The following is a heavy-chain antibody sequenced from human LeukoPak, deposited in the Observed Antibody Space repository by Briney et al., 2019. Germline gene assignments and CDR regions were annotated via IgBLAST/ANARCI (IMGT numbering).Heavy chain of an antibody. J-gene: IGHJ4*02. CDR1: GFTFGDYA. D-gene: IGHD3-22*01. CDR3: TRGSYYYDSSGSPALFDY. V-gene: IGHV3-49*03. CDR2: IRSKAYGGTT. Sequence: PGRSLRLSCTASGFTFGDYAMSWFRQAPGKGLEWVGFIRSKAYGGTTEYAASVKGRFTISRDDSKSIAYLQMNSLKTEDTAVYYCTRGSYYYDSSGSPALFDYWGQGTLVTVSS.